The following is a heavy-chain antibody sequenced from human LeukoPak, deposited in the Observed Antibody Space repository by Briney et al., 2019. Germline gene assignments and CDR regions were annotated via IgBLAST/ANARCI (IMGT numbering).Heavy chain of an antibody. J-gene: IGHJ6*03. Sequence: KPSETLSLTCTVSGYSISSGYYWGWIRQPPGKGLEWIGSIYHSGSTYYNPSLKSRVTISVDTSKNQFSLKLSSVTAADTAVYYCARVDFWCGYPTYYYYYMDVWAKGPRSPSP. V-gene: IGHV4-38-2*02. CDR2: IYHSGST. CDR1: GYSISSGYY. CDR3: ARVDFWCGYPTYYYYYMDV. D-gene: IGHD3-3*01.